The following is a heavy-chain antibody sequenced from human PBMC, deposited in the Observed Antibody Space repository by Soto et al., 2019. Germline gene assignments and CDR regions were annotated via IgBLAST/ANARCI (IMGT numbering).Heavy chain of an antibody. Sequence: EVQLLESGGGVVQPGGSLRLSCVASGFNFKKFAMSWVRQAPGEGLEWVSGISCSGGKTSYADSVKGRFSIARDDSTNTLSLQMNNLRVEDTAQYYCAKADGEQWLLPHLDKWGQGTLVTVS. J-gene: IGHJ4*02. CDR1: GFNFKKFA. D-gene: IGHD6-19*01. V-gene: IGHV3-23*01. CDR3: AKADGEQWLLPHLDK. CDR2: ISCSGGKT.